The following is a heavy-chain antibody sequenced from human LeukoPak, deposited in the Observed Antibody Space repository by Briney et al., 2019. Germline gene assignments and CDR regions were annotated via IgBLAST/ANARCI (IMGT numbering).Heavy chain of an antibody. Sequence: GGSLRLSCAASGFTFSGSAMHWVRQASGEGLEWVGRIRSKANSYATAYAASVKGRFTISRDDSKNTAYLQMNSLKTEDTAVYYCTRYCSSTSYYYYGMDVWGQGTTVTVSS. V-gene: IGHV3-73*01. CDR2: IRSKANSYAT. CDR1: GFTFSGSA. J-gene: IGHJ6*02. CDR3: TRYCSSTSYYYYGMDV. D-gene: IGHD2-2*01.